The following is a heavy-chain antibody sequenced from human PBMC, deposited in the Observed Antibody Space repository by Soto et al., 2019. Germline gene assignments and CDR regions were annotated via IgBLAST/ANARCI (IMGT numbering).Heavy chain of an antibody. D-gene: IGHD5-12*01. CDR3: SRGGYDFGGLTS. CDR1: GGSFSGYY. CDR2: INHSGST. V-gene: IGHV4-34*01. Sequence: SETLSLTCAVYGGSFSGYYWSWIRQPPGKGLEWIGEINHSGSTNYNPSLKSRVTILVDTSKNQFSLKLISVTAADTAVYYCSRGGYDFGGLTSWGQGTLVTVSS. J-gene: IGHJ4*02.